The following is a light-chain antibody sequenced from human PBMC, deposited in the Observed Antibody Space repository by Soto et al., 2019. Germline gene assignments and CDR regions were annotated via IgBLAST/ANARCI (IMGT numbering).Light chain of an antibody. V-gene: IGLV1-51*02. J-gene: IGLJ3*02. CDR3: GTWDSSLSAWV. CDR2: ENN. Sequence: QSVLTQPPSVSAAPGQKVTISCSGSSSNIGNNYVSWYQQLPGTAPKLLIYENNKRPSGIPDRFSGSKSVTSATLGITGLQTGDEADYDCGTWDSSLSAWVFGGGTQLTVL. CDR1: SSNIGNNY.